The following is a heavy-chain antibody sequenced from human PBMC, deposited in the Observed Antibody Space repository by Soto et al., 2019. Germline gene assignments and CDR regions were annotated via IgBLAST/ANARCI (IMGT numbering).Heavy chain of an antibody. Sequence: GGSLRLSCAASGLTFSSYWMHWVRQVPGKGLVWVSYINSDGSRTNYADSVKGRFTISRDNAKNTLYLQMNSLRGEDTGVFYCARDGPQLVPYDFWGQGTLVTVSS. D-gene: IGHD6-6*01. CDR3: ARDGPQLVPYDF. V-gene: IGHV3-74*01. CDR2: INSDGSRT. CDR1: GLTFSSYW. J-gene: IGHJ4*02.